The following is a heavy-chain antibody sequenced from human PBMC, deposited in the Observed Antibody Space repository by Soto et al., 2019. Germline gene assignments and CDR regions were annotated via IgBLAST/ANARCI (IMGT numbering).Heavy chain of an antibody. D-gene: IGHD2-2*02. CDR1: GFTFSSYA. CDR3: ARPLSRVVPAAIDYYYGMDV. Sequence: PGGSLRLSCAASGFTFSSYAMHWVRQAPGKGLEWVAVISYDGSNKYYADSVKGRFTISRDNSKNTLYLQMNSLRAEDTAVYYCARPLSRVVPAAIDYYYGMDVWGHGTTVTVSS. J-gene: IGHJ6*02. CDR2: ISYDGSNK. V-gene: IGHV3-30-3*01.